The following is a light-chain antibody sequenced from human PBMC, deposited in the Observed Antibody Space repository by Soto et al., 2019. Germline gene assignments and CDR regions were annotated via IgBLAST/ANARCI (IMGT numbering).Light chain of an antibody. J-gene: IGKJ3*01. Sequence: EIVLTQSPGTLSLSPGERATLSCRASQSVTSNSLACYQQKPGQAPRLLIYDASSRATGIPDRLSGSGSGTDFTLTIIRMEPEDFAVYSCQQYGSSPFTFGPGTTVDIK. CDR1: QSVTSNS. CDR2: DAS. CDR3: QQYGSSPFT. V-gene: IGKV3-20*01.